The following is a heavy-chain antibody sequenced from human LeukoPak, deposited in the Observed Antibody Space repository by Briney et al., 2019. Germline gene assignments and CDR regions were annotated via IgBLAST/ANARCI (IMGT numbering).Heavy chain of an antibody. Sequence: PGGPLRLSCVASGFTSSDYWLSWVRQAPGKGLEWVANIKQDGTDKYYVDSVKGRFTISRDNAKHSLYLEMNSLRAEDTAIYYCARVVICRGGTFFNFRHYYFGMDVWGQGTTVSVSS. CDR3: ARVVICRGGTFFNFRHYYFGMDV. J-gene: IGHJ6*02. CDR1: GFTSSDYW. V-gene: IGHV3-7*01. CDR2: IKQDGTDK. D-gene: IGHD2-21*01.